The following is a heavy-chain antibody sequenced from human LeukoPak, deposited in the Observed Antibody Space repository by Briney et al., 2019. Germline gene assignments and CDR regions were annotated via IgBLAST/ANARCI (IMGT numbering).Heavy chain of an antibody. CDR2: ISTTGGRT. J-gene: IGHJ4*02. V-gene: IGHV3-64*01. D-gene: IGHD2-15*01. CDR1: GFTFSGYA. Sequence: GGSLRLSCAASGFTFSGYAMHWVRQAPGKGLEYVSAISTTGGRTYYVNSVRSRFTISRDNSKNTLYLQMGSLRTEDTAVYYCARDVGPYWGQGTLVTVSS. CDR3: ARDVGPY.